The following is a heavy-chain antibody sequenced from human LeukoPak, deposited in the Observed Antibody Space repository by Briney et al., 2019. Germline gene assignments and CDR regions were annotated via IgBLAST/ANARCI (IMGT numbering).Heavy chain of an antibody. CDR3: ARDPPRVVVPAAIPFNDH. D-gene: IGHD2-2*02. CDR1: GYTFTGCY. J-gene: IGHJ4*02. CDR2: INPNSGGT. Sequence: ASVKVSCKASGYTFTGCYMHWVRQAPGQGLEWMGWINPNSGGTNYAQKFQGRVTMTRDTSISTAYMELSRLRSDDTAVYYCARDPPRVVVPAAIPFNDHWGQGTLVTVSS. V-gene: IGHV1-2*02.